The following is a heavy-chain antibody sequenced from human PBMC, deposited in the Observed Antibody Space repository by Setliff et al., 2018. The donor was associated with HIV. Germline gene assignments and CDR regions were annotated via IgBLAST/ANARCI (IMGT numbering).Heavy chain of an antibody. CDR2: IIPMFHRT. CDR3: ARGRMAAAGMFIPRALDY. CDR1: GGTLSNYA. D-gene: IGHD6-13*01. J-gene: IGHJ4*03. Sequence: GASVKVSCKASGGTLSNYAVNWVRQAPGGGLEWMGEIIPMFHRTQYAQRFQGRVTFTTDESTNIAYMGMSSLRSDDTGIYYCARGRMAAAGMFIPRALDYWGRGTLVTVSS. V-gene: IGHV1-69*05.